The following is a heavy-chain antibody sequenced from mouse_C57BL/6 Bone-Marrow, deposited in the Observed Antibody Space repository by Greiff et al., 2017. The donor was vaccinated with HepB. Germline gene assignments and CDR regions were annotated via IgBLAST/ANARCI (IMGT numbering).Heavy chain of an antibody. CDR3: ARKENYYGSSYVDWFAY. D-gene: IGHD1-1*01. J-gene: IGHJ3*01. CDR1: GYTFTSYW. CDR2: IDPSDSYT. V-gene: IGHV1-59*01. Sequence: QVQLQQPGAELVRPGTSVKLSCKASGYTFTSYWMHWVKQRPGQGLEWIGVIDPSDSYTNYNQKFKGKATLTVDTSSSTAYMQLSSLTSEDSAVYYCARKENYYGSSYVDWFAYWGQGTLVTVSA.